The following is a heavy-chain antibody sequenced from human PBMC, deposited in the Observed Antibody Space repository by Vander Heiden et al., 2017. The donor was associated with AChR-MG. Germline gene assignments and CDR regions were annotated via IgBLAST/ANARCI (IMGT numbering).Heavy chain of an antibody. Sequence: QVQLQESGPGLVKPSETPSFTCTVSGGSISSYYWSWIRQPPGKGLEWIGYIYYSGSTNYNPSLKSRVTISVDTSKNQFSLKLSSVTAADTAVYYCARDPNFDIWGQGTMVTVSS. J-gene: IGHJ3*02. D-gene: IGHD7-27*01. CDR3: ARDPNFDI. CDR2: IYYSGST. V-gene: IGHV4-59*01. CDR1: GGSISSYY.